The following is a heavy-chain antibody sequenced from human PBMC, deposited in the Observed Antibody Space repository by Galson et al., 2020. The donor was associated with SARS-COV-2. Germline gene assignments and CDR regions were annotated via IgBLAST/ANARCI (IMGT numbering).Heavy chain of an antibody. J-gene: IGHJ6*02. Sequence: PSETLSLTCTVSGDSITSGGYYWSWIRQHPGKGLEWLGYIYYTGSTYYNPSLKSRPTISIDTSKNQFSLRLTSVTAADTALYYCARGDGNNCYGLDVWGQGSTVTVSS. CDR3: ARGDGNNCYGLDV. CDR2: IYYTGST. D-gene: IGHD3-16*01. V-gene: IGHV4-31*03. CDR1: GDSITSGGYY.